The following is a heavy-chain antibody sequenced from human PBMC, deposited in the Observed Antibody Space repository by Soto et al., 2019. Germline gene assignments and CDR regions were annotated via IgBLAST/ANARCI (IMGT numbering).Heavy chain of an antibody. D-gene: IGHD4-17*01. CDR3: ARCRTDYVAEGLHSKY. V-gene: IGHV1-18*01. Sequence: QVQLVQSGAEVKKPGASVKVSCTASGYSFTGYAFNWVRQAPGQGIEWIGWSSAYNGKTIYSQKFQGRVTMTTDASTTTAFMELRIVTSDDTAVYYWARCRTDYVAEGLHSKYCGQGTMVTVSS. J-gene: IGHJ1*01. CDR1: GYSFTGYA. CDR2: SSAYNGKT.